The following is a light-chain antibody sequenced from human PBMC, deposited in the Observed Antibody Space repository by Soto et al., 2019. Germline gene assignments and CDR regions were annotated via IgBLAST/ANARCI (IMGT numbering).Light chain of an antibody. Sequence: DIQMTQSPSTLSASVGDRVTITCRASQSISSWLAWYQQKPGKAPKLLIHKASILRSGVPSRFSGSGSGTEFTLTISSLQPDDFATYYCQQYNTYSGTFGQGTKVEIQ. CDR1: QSISSW. J-gene: IGKJ1*01. CDR3: QQYNTYSGT. V-gene: IGKV1-5*03. CDR2: KAS.